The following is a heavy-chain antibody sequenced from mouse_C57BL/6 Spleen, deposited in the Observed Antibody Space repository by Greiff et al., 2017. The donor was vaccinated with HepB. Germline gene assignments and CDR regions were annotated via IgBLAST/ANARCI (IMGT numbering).Heavy chain of an antibody. CDR2: IWRGGST. V-gene: IGHV2-5*01. D-gene: IGHD1-1*01. CDR3: AKKGTHYGSSYGYAMDY. CDR1: GFSLTSYG. J-gene: IGHJ4*01. Sequence: VQRVESGPGLVQPSQSLSITCTVSGFSLTSYGVHWVRQSPGKGLEWLGVIWRGGSTDYNAAFMSRLSITKDNSKSQVFFKMNSLQADDTAIYYCAKKGTHYGSSYGYAMDYWGQGTSVTVSS.